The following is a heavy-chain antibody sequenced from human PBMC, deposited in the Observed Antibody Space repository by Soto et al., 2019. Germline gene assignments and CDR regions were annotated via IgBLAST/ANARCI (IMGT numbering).Heavy chain of an antibody. J-gene: IGHJ4*02. CDR1: GFTFSSYT. V-gene: IGHV3-30-3*01. Sequence: QVQLVESGGGVVQPGRSLRLSCAASGFTFSSYTMHWVRQTPGKGLEWVAVISYDGSDKYYADSVKGRFTISRDNSKNTLYLQTNSLRAEDTSVYYCAREDSLAVVAPGYWGQGTLVTVSS. CDR3: AREDSLAVVAPGY. D-gene: IGHD3-22*01. CDR2: ISYDGSDK.